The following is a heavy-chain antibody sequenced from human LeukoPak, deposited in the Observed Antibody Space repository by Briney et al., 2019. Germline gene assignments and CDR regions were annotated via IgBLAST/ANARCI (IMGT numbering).Heavy chain of an antibody. CDR1: GYIFTSFY. J-gene: IGHJ4*02. Sequence: ASVKVSCKASGYIFTSFYMHWVRQAPGQGLEWMGIINPSGGNTGYAQKFQGRVTVTRDTSTSTVHMELSGLRSEDTAVYYCARDQEGFDYWGQGTLVTVSS. CDR3: ARDQEGFDY. CDR2: INPSGGNT. V-gene: IGHV1-46*01.